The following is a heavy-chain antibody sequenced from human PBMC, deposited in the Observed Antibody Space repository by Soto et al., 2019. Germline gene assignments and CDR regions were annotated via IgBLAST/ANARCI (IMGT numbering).Heavy chain of an antibody. V-gene: IGHV3-11*01. CDR3: ARKGGSSTGYDPFDY. D-gene: IGHD3-22*01. CDR1: GFTFSDYY. J-gene: IGHJ4*02. Sequence: GGSLRLSCAASGFTFSDYYMSWIRQAPGKGLAWVSCISSSGSTIYYADSVKGRFTISRDNAKNSLYLQMNSLRAEDTAVYYCARKGGSSTGYDPFDYWGQGTLVTVSS. CDR2: ISSSGSTI.